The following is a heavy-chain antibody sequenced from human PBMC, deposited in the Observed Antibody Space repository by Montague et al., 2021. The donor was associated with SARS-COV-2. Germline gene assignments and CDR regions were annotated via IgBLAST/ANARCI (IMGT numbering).Heavy chain of an antibody. J-gene: IGHJ4*02. D-gene: IGHD2-21*02. Sequence: SWRLSCAASGFAFSSYEMNWARQAPGKGLEWIAYISSSGGSIQYADFMMGRFTISRDNARNSLYLQMNSLRAEDTAVYYCAREVAGCHGDCNDYWGQGTLVTVSS. CDR2: ISSSGGSI. V-gene: IGHV3-48*03. CDR1: GFAFSSYE. CDR3: AREVAGCHGDCNDY.